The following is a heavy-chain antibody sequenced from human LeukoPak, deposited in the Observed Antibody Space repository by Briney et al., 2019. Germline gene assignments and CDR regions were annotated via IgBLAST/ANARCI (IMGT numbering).Heavy chain of an antibody. CDR1: GFIFDDSL. CDR2: ISRDGSTP. V-gene: IGHV3-43*01. J-gene: IGHJ4*02. Sequence: PGGSLRLSCVASGFIFDDSLMHWVRQAPGKGLEWISLISRDGSTPYYADSVKVRFTISRDNSKNSLFLQMNSLTPEDTAVYYCARDIRGNYFDSWGQGTLVTVSS. CDR3: ARDIRGNYFDS. D-gene: IGHD3-16*01.